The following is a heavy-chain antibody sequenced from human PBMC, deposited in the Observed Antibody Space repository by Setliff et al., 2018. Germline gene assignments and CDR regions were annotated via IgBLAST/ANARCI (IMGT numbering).Heavy chain of an antibody. Sequence: GASVKVSCKASGYTFTNYGISWVRQAPGQGLEWMGWISAYNGNTNYAQKLRGRVTMTTDTSTSTAYMELRSLRSDDTAVYYCARAGRNNYDSSGYCYDLYYYNYMDVWAKGTTVTVSS. CDR2: ISAYNGNT. CDR3: ARAGRNNYDSSGYCYDLYYYNYMDV. D-gene: IGHD3-22*01. V-gene: IGHV1-18*01. CDR1: GYTFTNYG. J-gene: IGHJ6*03.